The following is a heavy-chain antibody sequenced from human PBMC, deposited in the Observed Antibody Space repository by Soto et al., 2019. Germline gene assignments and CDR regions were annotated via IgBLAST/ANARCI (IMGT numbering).Heavy chain of an antibody. J-gene: IGHJ4*02. D-gene: IGHD3-3*01. Sequence: GGSLRLSCAASGFTFSSYSMNCVRQAPGKGLEWVSSISSSSYIYYADSVKGRFTISRDKAKNSLYLQMNSLRAEDTAVYYCARPGDYDFWSGYLWGQGTQVTVSS. V-gene: IGHV3-21*01. CDR1: GFTFSSYS. CDR2: ISSSSYI. CDR3: ARPGDYDFWSGYL.